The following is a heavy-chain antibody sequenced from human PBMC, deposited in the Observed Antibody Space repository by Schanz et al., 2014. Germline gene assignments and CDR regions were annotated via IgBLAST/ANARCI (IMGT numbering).Heavy chain of an antibody. Sequence: EVQLVESGGGVVQPGGSLRLSCAASGFTFSSYAMSWVRQAPGKGLEWVSAISGSGGSTYYADSVKGRFTISRDNSKNTLYLQMNSLRAKDTAVYYCAKGRFGELSAFDIWGQGTMVTVSS. CDR3: AKGRFGELSAFDI. CDR2: ISGSGGST. CDR1: GFTFSSYA. J-gene: IGHJ3*02. D-gene: IGHD3-10*01. V-gene: IGHV3-23*04.